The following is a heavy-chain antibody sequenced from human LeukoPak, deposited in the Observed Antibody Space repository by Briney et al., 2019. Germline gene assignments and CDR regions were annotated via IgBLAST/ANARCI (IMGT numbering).Heavy chain of an antibody. CDR2: IIPIFGTA. D-gene: IGHD2-2*01. Sequence: SVKVSCKASGGTFSSYAISWVRQAPGQGLEWMGGIIPIFGTANYAQKFQGRVTITADKSMSTAYMELSSLRSEDTAVYYCARDEGYCSSTSCPGHYWGQGTLVTVSS. CDR3: ARDEGYCSSTSCPGHY. CDR1: GGTFSSYA. J-gene: IGHJ4*02. V-gene: IGHV1-69*06.